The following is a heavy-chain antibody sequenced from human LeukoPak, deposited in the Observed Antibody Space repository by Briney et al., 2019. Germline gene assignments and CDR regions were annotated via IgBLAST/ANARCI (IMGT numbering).Heavy chain of an antibody. D-gene: IGHD2/OR15-2a*01. CDR3: AKDSAKKYDDY. V-gene: IGHV3-23*01. CDR2: ISGSGSST. Sequence: GGSLRLSCAASGFTVSSNYMSWVRQAPGKGLEWVSGISGSGSSTNYADSVKGRFTISRDNSKNTLYLQMNSLRAEDTAVYYCAKDSAKKYDDYWGQGTLVTVSS. J-gene: IGHJ4*02. CDR1: GFTVSSNY.